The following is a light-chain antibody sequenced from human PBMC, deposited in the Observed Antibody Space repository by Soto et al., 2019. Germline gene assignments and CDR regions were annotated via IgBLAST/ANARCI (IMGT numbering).Light chain of an antibody. CDR3: SSYATGSTVL. J-gene: IGLJ3*02. V-gene: IGLV2-14*03. CDR2: DVT. CDR1: SRDVGGYNY. Sequence: QSVLTQPASVSGSPGQSITISCTGTSRDVGGYNYVSWYQHHPGKAPKLMIYDVTNRPSGISNRFSGSKSGITASLTISGLQAEDEADYYCSSYATGSTVLFGGGTQLTVL.